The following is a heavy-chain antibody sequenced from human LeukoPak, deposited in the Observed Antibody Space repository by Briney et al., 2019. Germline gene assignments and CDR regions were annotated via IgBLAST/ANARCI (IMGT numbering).Heavy chain of an antibody. V-gene: IGHV4-59*01. CDR2: IYYSGST. D-gene: IGHD6-6*01. Sequence: SETLSLTCTVSGGSISSYYWSWIRQPLGEGLEWIGYIYYSGSTNYNPSLKRRVTISVDTSKNQFSLKLSSVTAADTAVYYCAREGSSSSFDYWGQGTLVTVSS. CDR3: AREGSSSSFDY. J-gene: IGHJ4*02. CDR1: GGSISSYY.